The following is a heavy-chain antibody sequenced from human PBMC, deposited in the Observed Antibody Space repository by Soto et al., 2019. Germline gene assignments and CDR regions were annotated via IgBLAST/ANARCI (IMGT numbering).Heavy chain of an antibody. D-gene: IGHD3-16*02. CDR2: IYPGDSDT. V-gene: IGHV5-51*01. J-gene: IGHJ4*02. CDR1: GYIFTSYW. Sequence: PGESLKISCKGSGYIFTSYWIGWVRQMPGKGLEWMGIIYPGDSDTRYSPSFQGQVTISVDRSISTAYVQWSSLKASDTAMYYCAKYEYRDNGGHFDYWGQGTPVTVSS. CDR3: AKYEYRDNGGHFDY.